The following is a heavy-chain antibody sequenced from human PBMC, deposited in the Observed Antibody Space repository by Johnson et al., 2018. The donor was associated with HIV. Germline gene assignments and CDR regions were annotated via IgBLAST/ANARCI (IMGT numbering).Heavy chain of an antibody. CDR2: IYSSDNT. Sequence: VQLVESGGGVVQPGRSLRLSCAASGFTVSNNYMSWVRQAPGTGLEWVSIIYSSDNTYYADSVKGRFTISRDNSKNTLYLQMNSLRAEDTAVYYCAKDRNGGAFDIWGQGTMVTVSS. V-gene: IGHV3-66*01. CDR3: AKDRNGGAFDI. CDR1: GFTVSNNY. J-gene: IGHJ3*02. D-gene: IGHD1-14*01.